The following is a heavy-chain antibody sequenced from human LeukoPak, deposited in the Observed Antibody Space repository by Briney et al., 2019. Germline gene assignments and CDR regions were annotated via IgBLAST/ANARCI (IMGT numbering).Heavy chain of an antibody. CDR2: ISAYNGNT. CDR3: ARDRYCSGGSCWNFDY. V-gene: IGHV1-18*04. CDR1: GYTFTGYY. Sequence: ASVKVSCKASGYTFTGYYMHWVRQAPGQGLEWMGWISAYNGNTNYAQKLQGRVTMTTDTSTSTAYMELRSLRSDDTAVYYCARDRYCSGGSCWNFDYWGQGTLVTVSS. J-gene: IGHJ4*02. D-gene: IGHD2-15*01.